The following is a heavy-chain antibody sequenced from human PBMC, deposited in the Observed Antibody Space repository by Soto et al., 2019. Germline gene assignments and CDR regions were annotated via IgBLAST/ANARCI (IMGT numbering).Heavy chain of an antibody. CDR3: TTDSVPYGDFRYYYHYGMDV. D-gene: IGHD4-17*01. V-gene: IGHV3-15*07. Sequence: EVQLVESGGGLVKPGGSLRLSCAASGFTFNIAWMTWVRQAPGKGLEWVGRIKGKTDGGTTDYAAPVKGRFTISRDDSKTTLYLQMNSLKTEDTAVYYCTTDSVPYGDFRYYYHYGMDVWGQGTTVTVSS. CDR1: GFTFNIAW. CDR2: IKGKTDGGTT. J-gene: IGHJ6*02.